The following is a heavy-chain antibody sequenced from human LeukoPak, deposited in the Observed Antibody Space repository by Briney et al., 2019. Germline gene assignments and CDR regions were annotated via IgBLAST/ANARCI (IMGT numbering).Heavy chain of an antibody. CDR2: IIPIFGTA. D-gene: IGHD6-19*01. CDR3: ARAPGYSSGWQLFDY. Sequence: SVKVSCKASGGTFSSYAISWVRQAPGQGLEWMGRIIPIFGTANYAQKFQGRVTITTDESTSTAYTELSSLRSEDTAVYYCARAPGYSSGWQLFDYWGQGTLVTVSS. V-gene: IGHV1-69*05. J-gene: IGHJ4*02. CDR1: GGTFSSYA.